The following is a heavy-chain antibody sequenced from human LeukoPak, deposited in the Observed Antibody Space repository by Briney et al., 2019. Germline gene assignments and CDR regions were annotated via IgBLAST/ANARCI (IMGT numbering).Heavy chain of an antibody. CDR2: ISAYNGDT. V-gene: IGHV1-18*01. Sequence: GASVKVSRKASGYTFTSYGISWVRQAPGQGLEWMGWISAYNGDTNYAQKLQGRVTMTTDTSTSTAYMELRSLRSDDTAVYYCARGLQENLAWLTAFSAFDIWGPGTMVTVSS. CDR1: GYTFTSYG. CDR3: ARGLQENLAWLTAFSAFDI. J-gene: IGHJ3*02. D-gene: IGHD5-24*01.